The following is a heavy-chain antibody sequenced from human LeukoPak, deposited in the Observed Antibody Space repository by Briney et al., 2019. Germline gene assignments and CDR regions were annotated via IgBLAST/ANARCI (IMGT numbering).Heavy chain of an antibody. J-gene: IGHJ4*02. D-gene: IGHD7-27*01. V-gene: IGHV1-3*01. CDR2: INAGNGNT. CDR1: GYTFTSYA. Sequence: ASVKVSCKASGYTFTSYAMRWVRQAPGQRLEWMGWINAGNGNTKYSQKFQGRVTITRDTSASTAYMELSSLRSEDTAVYYCARGSNWGSPVALDYWGQGTLVTVSS. CDR3: ARGSNWGSPVALDY.